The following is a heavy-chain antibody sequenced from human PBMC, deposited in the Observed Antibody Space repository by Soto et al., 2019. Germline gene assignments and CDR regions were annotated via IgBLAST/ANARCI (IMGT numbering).Heavy chain of an antibody. CDR2: IYPPDSDV. CDR1: GYRFIAYW. J-gene: IGHJ4*02. CDR3: ARLAVTSSTHFDY. D-gene: IGHD2-21*02. Sequence: GESLKISCKGSGYRFIAYWIGWVRQEPGEGLELMGIIYPPDSDVRYSPSFQGQVTISVDKSISTAYVQWSSLKASDTAIYYCARLAVTSSTHFDYWGQGTPVTVSS. V-gene: IGHV5-51*01.